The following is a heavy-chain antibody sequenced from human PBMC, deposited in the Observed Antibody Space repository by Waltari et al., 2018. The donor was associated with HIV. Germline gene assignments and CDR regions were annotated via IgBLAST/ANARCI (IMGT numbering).Heavy chain of an antibody. V-gene: IGHV1-18*01. D-gene: IGHD5-12*01. J-gene: IGHJ6*02. Sequence: QVQLMQSGPEKRKPGDSVKMSCRAAGFALTSYGVNWVRQAPGQATGWRGGIGAYEGKKDVDGRFKNRVSLTTETSTATVFLEVRSLTVDDSATYYCVRGGGSWLQETHYYKSLDVWGPGTTVIVS. CDR1: GFALTSYG. CDR3: VRGGGSWLQETHYYKSLDV. CDR2: IGAYEGKK.